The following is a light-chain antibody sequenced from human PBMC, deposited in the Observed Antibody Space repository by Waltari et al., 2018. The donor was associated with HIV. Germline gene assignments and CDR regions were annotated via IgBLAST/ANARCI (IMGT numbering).Light chain of an antibody. V-gene: IGLV6-57*04. CDR3: QSYDTSNPVV. CDR1: SGSIASNY. CDR2: EDN. Sequence: NFMLTQPHSVSESPGKTVTISCTRSSGSIASNYVQWYQQRPGSAPTTVIYEDNQSPAGFPDRFSGSIDSSSNSASLTISGLKTEDEADYYCQSYDTSNPVVFGGGTKLTVL. J-gene: IGLJ2*01.